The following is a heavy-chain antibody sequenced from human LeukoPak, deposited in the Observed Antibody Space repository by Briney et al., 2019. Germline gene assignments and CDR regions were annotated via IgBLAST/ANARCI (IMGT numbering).Heavy chain of an antibody. CDR3: TTAGGTWNYYYYAMDV. J-gene: IGHJ6*02. CDR2: IYRGGNT. V-gene: IGHV3-53*01. CDR1: GFTVSSNY. Sequence: PGGSLRLSCAASGFTVSSNYMGWVRQAPGKGLEWVSIIYRGGNTNYADSVKGRFTISRDSSRNMLYLQMSSLRAEDTAVYYCTTAGGTWNYYYYAMDVWGQGTTVTVSS. D-gene: IGHD1-1*01.